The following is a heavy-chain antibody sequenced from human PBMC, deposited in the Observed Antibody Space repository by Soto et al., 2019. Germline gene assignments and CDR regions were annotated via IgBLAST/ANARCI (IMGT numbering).Heavy chain of an antibody. D-gene: IGHD6-13*01. J-gene: IGHJ4*02. CDR3: AREREGQQLVQYYFDY. CDR2: ISYDGSNK. V-gene: IGHV3-30-3*01. Sequence: GGSLRLSCAASGFTFSSYAMHWVRQAPGKGLEWVAVISYDGSNKYYADSVKGRFTISRDNSKNTLYLQMNSLRAEDTAVYYCAREREGQQLVQYYFDYWGQGTLVTVSS. CDR1: GFTFSSYA.